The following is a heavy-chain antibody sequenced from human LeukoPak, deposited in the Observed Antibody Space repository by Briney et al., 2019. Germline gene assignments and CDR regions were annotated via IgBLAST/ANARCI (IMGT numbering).Heavy chain of an antibody. Sequence: GASVKVSCKVSEYTLTELSMHWARQAPGKGLEWLGGFDPEDGEIIYAQKFQGRVTMSDDTSTDTAYMELGSRRSDDTAGYYCAADRGDYSGSYWTAFDIWGQGTMVTVSS. CDR2: FDPEDGEI. D-gene: IGHD1-26*01. CDR1: EYTLTELS. J-gene: IGHJ3*02. V-gene: IGHV1-24*01. CDR3: AADRGDYSGSYWTAFDI.